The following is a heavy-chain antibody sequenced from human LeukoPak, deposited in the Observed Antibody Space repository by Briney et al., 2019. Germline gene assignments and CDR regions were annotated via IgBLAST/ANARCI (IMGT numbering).Heavy chain of an antibody. J-gene: IGHJ4*02. D-gene: IGHD7-27*01. V-gene: IGHV3-74*01. CDR3: ARDSIATTGDVDF. CDR2: INDDGTGT. Sequence: GGSLRLSCAASGFTFSSHWMNWVRQAPGKGLVWVSRINDDGTGTTYADSVKGRFTISRDNAKNTLYLQMNNLRAEDTAVYYCARDSIATTGDVDFWGQGTLVTVS. CDR1: GFTFSSHW.